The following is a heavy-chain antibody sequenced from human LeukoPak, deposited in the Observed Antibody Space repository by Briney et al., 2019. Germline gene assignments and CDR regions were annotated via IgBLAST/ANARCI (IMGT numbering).Heavy chain of an antibody. D-gene: IGHD4-11*01. Sequence: SETLSLTCTVSDYSISSGYYWGWIRQPPGKGLEWIGSIYYSGSTYYNPSLKSRVTISVDTSKNQFSLKLSSVTAADTAVYYCARDRATVTTNFDYWGQGTLVTVSS. J-gene: IGHJ4*02. CDR2: IYYSGST. V-gene: IGHV4-38-2*02. CDR3: ARDRATVTTNFDY. CDR1: DYSISSGYY.